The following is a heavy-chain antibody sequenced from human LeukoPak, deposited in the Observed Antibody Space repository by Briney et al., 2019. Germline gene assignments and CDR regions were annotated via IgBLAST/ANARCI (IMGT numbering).Heavy chain of an antibody. CDR3: AKDSGGSYRGARAFDI. CDR2: ISGSGGST. Sequence: GGSLRLSCAASGFTLSSYAMSWVRQAPGKGLEWVSAISGSGGSTYYADSVKGRFTISRDNSKNTLYLQMNSLRAEDTAVYYCAKDSGGSYRGARAFDIWGQGTMVTVSS. D-gene: IGHD2-15*01. V-gene: IGHV3-23*01. J-gene: IGHJ3*02. CDR1: GFTLSSYA.